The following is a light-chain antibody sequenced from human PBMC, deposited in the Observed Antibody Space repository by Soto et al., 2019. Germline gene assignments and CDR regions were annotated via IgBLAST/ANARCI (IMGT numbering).Light chain of an antibody. Sequence: EIVMTQSPATLSVSPGERATLSCRSSQSVSSSYLAWYQQKPGQAPRLLIYGASNRATGIPDIFSGSGSGTDFTLTISRLEPEDFAVYYRQQYGSSPWTFGQGTKVDIK. V-gene: IGKV3-20*01. CDR1: QSVSSSY. CDR3: QQYGSSPWT. J-gene: IGKJ1*01. CDR2: GAS.